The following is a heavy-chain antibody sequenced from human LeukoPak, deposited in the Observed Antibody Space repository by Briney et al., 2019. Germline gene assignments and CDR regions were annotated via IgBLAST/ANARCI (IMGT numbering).Heavy chain of an antibody. V-gene: IGHV4-59*01. Sequence: SETLSHTCTVSSGSISSYYWSWIRQPPGKGLEWIGYIYYSGSTNYNPSLKSRVTISVDTSKNQFSLKLSSVTAADTAVYYCARVGRYYYDSSGYYRKGWFDPWGQGTLVTVSS. CDR2: IYYSGST. D-gene: IGHD3-22*01. J-gene: IGHJ5*02. CDR3: ARVGRYYYDSSGYYRKGWFDP. CDR1: SGSISSYY.